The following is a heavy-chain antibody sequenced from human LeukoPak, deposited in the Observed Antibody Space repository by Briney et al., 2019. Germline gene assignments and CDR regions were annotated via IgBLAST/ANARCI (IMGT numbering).Heavy chain of an antibody. CDR1: GYTLTELS. CDR3: ASSPRDYYYYGMDV. V-gene: IGHV1-24*01. CDR2: FDPEDGET. J-gene: IGHJ6*02. Sequence: GASVKVSCKASGYTLTELSMHWVRQAPGKGLEWMGGFDPEDGETIYAQKFQGRVTMTEDTSTDTAYMELSSLRSEDTAVYYCASSPRDYYYYGMDVWGQGTTVTVSS.